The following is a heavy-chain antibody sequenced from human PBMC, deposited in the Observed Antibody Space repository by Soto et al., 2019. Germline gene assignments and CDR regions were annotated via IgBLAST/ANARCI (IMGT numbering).Heavy chain of an antibody. D-gene: IGHD1-20*01. Sequence: SETLSLTCTVSGGSISSGGYYWSWIRQHPGKGLEWIGYIYYSGSPYYNPSLKSRLTISVDTSKNQFSLKLSSVTAADTAVYYCARGYTWIYYYMDVWGKGTTVTVSS. CDR2: IYYSGSP. J-gene: IGHJ6*03. V-gene: IGHV4-31*03. CDR1: GGSISSGGYY. CDR3: ARGYTWIYYYMDV.